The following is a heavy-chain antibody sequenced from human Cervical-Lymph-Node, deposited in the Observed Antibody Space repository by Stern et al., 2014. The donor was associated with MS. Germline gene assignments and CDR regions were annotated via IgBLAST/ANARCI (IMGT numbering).Heavy chain of an antibody. J-gene: IGHJ4*02. Sequence: EVQLEESGGGLIQPGGSLRLSCVVSGFAVSGKYMSWVRQTPGKGLEYVSVFDQVGNTFYIASVKGRFTFSSDNSRNTLYLHLHNLRAEGTAVYYCLRDLNIWGQGTLVTVSS. CDR2: FDQVGNT. V-gene: IGHV3-53*01. D-gene: IGHD2/OR15-2a*01. CDR1: GFAVSGKY. CDR3: LRDLNI.